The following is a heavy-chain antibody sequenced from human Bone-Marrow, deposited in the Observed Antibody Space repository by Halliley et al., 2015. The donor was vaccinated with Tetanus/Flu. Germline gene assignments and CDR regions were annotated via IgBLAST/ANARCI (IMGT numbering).Heavy chain of an antibody. CDR3: ARRPDYYDSSGWDY. V-gene: IGHV5-51*01. Sequence: AMTYPGDSDIRYSPSFQGRVTISADRSTSTAYLQWSSLTASDSALYFCARRPDYYDSSGWDYWGPGTLVTVSS. J-gene: IGHJ4*02. D-gene: IGHD3-22*01. CDR2: TYPGDSDI.